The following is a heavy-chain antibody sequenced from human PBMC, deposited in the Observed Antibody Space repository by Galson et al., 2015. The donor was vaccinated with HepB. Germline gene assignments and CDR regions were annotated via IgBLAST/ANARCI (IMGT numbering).Heavy chain of an antibody. J-gene: IGHJ5*02. V-gene: IGHV4-39*01. CDR1: NGSVSSSTYY. Sequence: LTCGVFNGSVSSSTYYWAWIRPPPGKGLEWIGSIYYTWGTYYNPSLRSRVTISVDTSKNQFSLNLSSVTASDTAIYYCARHRITMIRGGLDPWGQGILVTVSS. CDR2: IYYTWGT. D-gene: IGHD3-10*01. CDR3: ARHRITMIRGGLDP.